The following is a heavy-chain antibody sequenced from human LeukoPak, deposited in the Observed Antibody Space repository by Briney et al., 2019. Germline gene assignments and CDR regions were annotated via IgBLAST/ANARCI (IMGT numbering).Heavy chain of an antibody. CDR3: AKDHGEIAAAGTDAFDI. D-gene: IGHD6-13*01. CDR1: GFTFSSYA. CDR2: ISGSGGST. Sequence: PGGSLRLSCAASGFTFSSYAMSWVRQAPGKGLEWVSAISGSGGSTYYADSVKGRFTISRDNSKNTLYLQMNSLRAEDTAVYYCAKDHGEIAAAGTDAFDIWGQGTMVTVSS. J-gene: IGHJ3*02. V-gene: IGHV3-23*01.